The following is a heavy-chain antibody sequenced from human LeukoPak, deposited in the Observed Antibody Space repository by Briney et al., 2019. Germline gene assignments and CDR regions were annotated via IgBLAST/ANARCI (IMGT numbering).Heavy chain of an antibody. Sequence: GGSLRLSCAASGFTFSSYGMHWVRQAPGRGLEWVSAISGSSGSTYYADSVKGRFTISRDNSKNTLYLQLNSLRAEDTAVYYCWTYYYGSGSYYTPNSLDAFDIWGQGTMVTVSS. V-gene: IGHV3-23*01. CDR2: ISGSSGST. D-gene: IGHD3-10*01. CDR3: WTYYYGSGSYYTPNSLDAFDI. J-gene: IGHJ3*02. CDR1: GFTFSSYG.